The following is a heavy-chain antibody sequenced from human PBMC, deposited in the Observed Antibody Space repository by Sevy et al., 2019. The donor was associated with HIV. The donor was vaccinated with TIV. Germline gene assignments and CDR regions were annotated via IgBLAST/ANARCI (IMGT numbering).Heavy chain of an antibody. V-gene: IGHV1-18*01. D-gene: IGHD3-3*02. J-gene: IGHJ5*02. CDR2: ISGYNGYT. CDR1: GYSFTNYG. CDR3: AKEGKNIRSWFDP. Sequence: ASVKVSCKASGYSFTNYGIGWVRQAPGQGLEGMGWISGYNGYTNYAQNLQDRVTMTTDTSTSTAYMELRSLRSDDTAIYYCAKEGKNIRSWFDPWGQGTLVTVSS.